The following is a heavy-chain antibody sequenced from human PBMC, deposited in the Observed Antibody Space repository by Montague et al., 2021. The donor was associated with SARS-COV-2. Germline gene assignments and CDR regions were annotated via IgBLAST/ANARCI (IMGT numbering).Heavy chain of an antibody. Sequence: SLRLSCAASGFTFSSYSMHWVRQAPGKGLVWVSSISSSSSYIYYADSVKGRFTISRDNAKNSLYLQMNSLRAEDTAVYYCARGIRINMVRGVTIDYWGQGTLVTVSS. CDR3: ARGIRINMVRGVTIDY. J-gene: IGHJ4*02. CDR2: ISSSSSYI. V-gene: IGHV3-21*01. CDR1: GFTFSSYS. D-gene: IGHD3-10*01.